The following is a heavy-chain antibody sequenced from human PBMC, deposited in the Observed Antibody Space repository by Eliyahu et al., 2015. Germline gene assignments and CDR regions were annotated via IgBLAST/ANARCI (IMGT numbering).Heavy chain of an antibody. V-gene: IGHV3-15*01. D-gene: IGHD3-22*01. CDR3: TFYYYDSSGYYYAYYYYMDV. J-gene: IGHJ6*03. CDR1: GFTFSNXW. CDR2: IKSKTDGGTT. Sequence: EVQLVESGGGLVKPGGSLRLSCAAAGFTFSNXWXXWVRQAPGQGLEWVGRIKSKTDGGTTDYAAPVKGRFTISRDDSKNTLYLQMNSLKTEDTAVYYCTFYYYDSSGYYYAYYYYMDVWGKGTTVTVSS.